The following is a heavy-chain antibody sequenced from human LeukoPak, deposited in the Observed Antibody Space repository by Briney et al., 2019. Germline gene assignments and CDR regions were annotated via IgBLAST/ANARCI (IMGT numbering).Heavy chain of an antibody. CDR2: INQDGSGT. CDR1: GFTFSWYY. J-gene: IGHJ4*02. CDR3: ARADHHSIDY. Sequence: GGSLRLSCVASGFTFSWYYMSWVRQAPGKELEWVANINQDGSGTYYVDSVKGRFTISRDNAKNSLFLQLTTLRVDDTAVYYCARADHHSIDYWGQGTLVTVSS. V-gene: IGHV3-7*01.